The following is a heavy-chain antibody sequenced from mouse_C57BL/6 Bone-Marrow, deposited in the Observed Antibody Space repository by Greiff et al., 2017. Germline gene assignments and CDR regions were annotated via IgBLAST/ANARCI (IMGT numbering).Heavy chain of an antibody. CDR3: ARGHNTTVVADWYFDV. Sequence: GAIDPSASYSNYNYKFKGKATLTVDTFSSTAYMHLSSLTSEDSAVYYCARGHNTTVVADWYFDVWGTGTPVTVSA. J-gene: IGHJ1*03. D-gene: IGHD1-1*01. V-gene: IGHV1-50*01. CDR2: IDPSASYS.